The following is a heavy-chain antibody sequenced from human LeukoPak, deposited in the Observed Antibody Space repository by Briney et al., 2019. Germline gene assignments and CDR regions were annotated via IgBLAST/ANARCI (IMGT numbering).Heavy chain of an antibody. D-gene: IGHD3-16*01. CDR2: INRSGRT. Sequence: SETLSLTCAVYGGSFSSYYWSWIRQPPGEGLQWIGEINRSGRTNYNPSLASRVTISADTSNNQFSLKLTSVTAADTAVYYCACTAYYDTPRVNDYWGQGTLVTVSS. J-gene: IGHJ4*02. CDR3: ACTAYYDTPRVNDY. V-gene: IGHV4-34*01. CDR1: GGSFSSYY.